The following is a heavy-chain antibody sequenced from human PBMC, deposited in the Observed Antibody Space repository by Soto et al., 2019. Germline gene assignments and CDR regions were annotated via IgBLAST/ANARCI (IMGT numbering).Heavy chain of an antibody. Sequence: ASVKVSCKASGYTFTSYAMHWVRQAPGQRLEWMVWINAGNGNTKYSQKFQGRVTITRDTSASTAYMELSSLRSEDTAVYYCARAPSWYNFDYWDQGTLVTVSS. CDR1: GYTFTSYA. D-gene: IGHD6-13*01. CDR3: ARAPSWYNFDY. CDR2: INAGNGNT. V-gene: IGHV1-3*01. J-gene: IGHJ4*02.